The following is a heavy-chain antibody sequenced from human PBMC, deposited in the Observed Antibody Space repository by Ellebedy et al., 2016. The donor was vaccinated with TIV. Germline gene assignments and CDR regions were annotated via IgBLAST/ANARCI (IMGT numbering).Heavy chain of an antibody. D-gene: IGHD4-17*01. CDR3: ARGPLYGDYPNWFDP. Sequence: GESLKISXAASGFTFSSYSMNWVRQAPGKGLEWVSSISSSSSYIYYADSVKGRFTISRDNAKNSLYLQMNSLRAEDTAVYYCARGPLYGDYPNWFDPWGQGTLVTVSS. V-gene: IGHV3-21*01. CDR1: GFTFSSYS. CDR2: ISSSSSYI. J-gene: IGHJ5*02.